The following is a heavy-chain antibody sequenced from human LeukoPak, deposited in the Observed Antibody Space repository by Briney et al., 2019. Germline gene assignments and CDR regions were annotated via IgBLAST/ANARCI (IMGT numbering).Heavy chain of an antibody. J-gene: IGHJ4*02. V-gene: IGHV4-39*07. CDR3: AREGRYTSGRGLAGY. CDR2: IYYSGST. CDR1: GVSISSSNSY. D-gene: IGHD6-19*01. Sequence: PSETLSLTCTVSGVSISSSNSYWGWIRQPPGKGLEWIGSIYYSGSTYYNPSLNNRVTISVDTSKNQFSLKLSSVTAADTAFYYCAREGRYTSGRGLAGYWGQGTLVTVSS.